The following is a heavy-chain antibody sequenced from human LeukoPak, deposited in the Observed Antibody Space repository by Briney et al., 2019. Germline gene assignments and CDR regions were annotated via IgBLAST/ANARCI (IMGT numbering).Heavy chain of an antibody. J-gene: IGHJ4*02. Sequence: ASVKVSCKASGYTFTNYAMHWVRQAPAQRLEWMGWINAGNGNTKYSQKFQGRVTINRDTSASTAFMELSSLRSEDTAVYYCARDPVCGGDCYFGPVDYWGQGTLVTVSS. CDR3: ARDPVCGGDCYFGPVDY. CDR2: INAGNGNT. D-gene: IGHD2-21*02. CDR1: GYTFTNYA. V-gene: IGHV1-3*01.